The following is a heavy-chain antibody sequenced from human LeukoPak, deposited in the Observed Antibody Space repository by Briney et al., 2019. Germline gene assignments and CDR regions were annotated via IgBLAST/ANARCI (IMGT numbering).Heavy chain of an antibody. D-gene: IGHD2-15*01. Sequence: GGSLRLSCAASGFTFNSYEMNWVRQAPGKGLEWVSYLSDSGSAKYYSDSVKGRFTISRDNAKNSLYLQMNSLRPEDAAVYYCAREAAPVAAAQPDAVDIWGQGTMVTVSS. V-gene: IGHV3-48*03. J-gene: IGHJ3*02. CDR3: AREAAPVAAAQPDAVDI. CDR2: LSDSGSAK. CDR1: GFTFNSYE.